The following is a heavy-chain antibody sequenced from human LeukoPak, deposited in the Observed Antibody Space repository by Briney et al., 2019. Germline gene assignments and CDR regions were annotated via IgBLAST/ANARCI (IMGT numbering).Heavy chain of an antibody. V-gene: IGHV3-15*01. Sequence: GGSLRLSCAASGLTFINAWMSWVRQAPGKGLEWVGRIKSKTDGGTTDYAAPVKGRFTISRDDSKNTLYLQMNSLKTEDTAVYYCTTDPEVLGYCSSTSCSPFDYWGQATLVTVSS. CDR2: IKSKTDGGTT. CDR1: GLTFINAW. CDR3: TTDPEVLGYCSSTSCSPFDY. J-gene: IGHJ4*02. D-gene: IGHD2-2*01.